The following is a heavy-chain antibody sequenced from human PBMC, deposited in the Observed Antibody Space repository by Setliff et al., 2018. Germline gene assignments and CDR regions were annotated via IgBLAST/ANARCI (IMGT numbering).Heavy chain of an antibody. CDR2: INHRGST. D-gene: IGHD6-6*01. CDR1: GGTFSDYH. V-gene: IGHV4-34*01. CDR3: ARGRNIAARLLDS. Sequence: PSETLSLTCAAYGGTFSDYHWTWIRQSPEKGLEWIGEINHRGSTNYNPSLKSRVTISIDTSRDQFSLKLISMIAADTAVYHCARGRNIAARLLDSWGQGTLVTVPQ. J-gene: IGHJ4*02.